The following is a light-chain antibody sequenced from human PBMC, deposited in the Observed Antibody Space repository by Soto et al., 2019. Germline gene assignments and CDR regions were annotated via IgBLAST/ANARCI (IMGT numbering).Light chain of an antibody. Sequence: EIVLTQSPGTLSLSPGERATLSCRASQSVTSGYLAWYQQKPGQAPSLLIYGTSFRATGIPDRFSASGSGTDFTLTISRLEPEDFAVYYCEQYAVSPPRFTLGPGTRVDIK. V-gene: IGKV3-20*01. J-gene: IGKJ3*01. CDR1: QSVTSGY. CDR3: EQYAVSPPRFT. CDR2: GTS.